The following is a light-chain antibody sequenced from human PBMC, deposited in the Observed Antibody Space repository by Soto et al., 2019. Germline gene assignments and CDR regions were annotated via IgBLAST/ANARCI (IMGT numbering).Light chain of an antibody. J-gene: IGLJ1*01. CDR3: STYSTTNTLYV. V-gene: IGLV2-14*01. CDR2: EVS. Sequence: QSALTQPASVSGSPGQSITISCTGTSRDVGNYKYVSWYQQDPGKAPKLIIFEVSNQPSGFSSRFSGSKSDNTAFLTIAGLQAADEADYYCSTYSTTNTLYVFGTGTKLTVL. CDR1: SRDVGNYKY.